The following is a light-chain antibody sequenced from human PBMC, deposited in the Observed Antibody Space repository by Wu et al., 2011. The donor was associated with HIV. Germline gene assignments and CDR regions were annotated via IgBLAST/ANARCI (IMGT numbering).Light chain of an antibody. V-gene: IGKV3-20*01. J-gene: IGKJ1*01. CDR3: QQYGSSPTT. CDR2: GTS. Sequence: EIVLTQSPGTLSLSPGERATLSCRASQTVSNTYLAWYQQKPGQAPRLLIYGTSCRATGIPDRFSGSGSGTDFTLTISRLEPEDFAVYYCQQYGSSPTTFGQGTKVEIK. CDR1: QTVSNTY.